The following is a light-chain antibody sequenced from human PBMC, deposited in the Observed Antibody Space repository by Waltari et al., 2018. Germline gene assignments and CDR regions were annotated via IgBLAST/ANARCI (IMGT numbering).Light chain of an antibody. Sequence: DIVMTQSPDSLSASVVDSVTITCRASQSISSYLNWYQQKPGKAPKLLIYAASSLQSGVPSRFSGSGSGTDFTLTISSLQPEDFATYYCQQSYSTQFTFGPGTKVDIK. CDR1: QSISSY. V-gene: IGKV1-39*01. CDR2: AAS. J-gene: IGKJ3*01. CDR3: QQSYSTQFT.